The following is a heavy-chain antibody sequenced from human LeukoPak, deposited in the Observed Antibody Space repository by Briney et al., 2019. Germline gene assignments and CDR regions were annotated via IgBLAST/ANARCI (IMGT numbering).Heavy chain of an antibody. J-gene: IGHJ6*03. CDR1: GFTFSDHY. CDR3: ARVFGDTLGWDYMDV. Sequence: GGSLRLSCAASGFTFSDHYMDWVRQAPWKGLEWVGRTRNKANSYTTEYAASVKGSFTISRDDSKNSLYLQMSSLKTEDTAVYYCARVFGDTLGWDYMDVWGKGTTVTVSS. D-gene: IGHD2-21*02. CDR2: TRNKANSYTT. V-gene: IGHV3-72*01.